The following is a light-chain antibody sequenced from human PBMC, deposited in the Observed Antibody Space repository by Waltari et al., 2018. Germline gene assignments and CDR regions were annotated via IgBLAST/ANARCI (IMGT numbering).Light chain of an antibody. Sequence: EIVLTQSPGTLSLSPWEGATLSCRASQSVGRSLVWYQQRPGRAPRLLIYGASSRATGIPDRFTGSGSGTDFSLTISRLEPEDFALYYCQMYVRLPVTFGQGTKVEI. CDR2: GAS. V-gene: IGKV3-20*01. CDR3: QMYVRLPVT. J-gene: IGKJ1*01. CDR1: QSVGRS.